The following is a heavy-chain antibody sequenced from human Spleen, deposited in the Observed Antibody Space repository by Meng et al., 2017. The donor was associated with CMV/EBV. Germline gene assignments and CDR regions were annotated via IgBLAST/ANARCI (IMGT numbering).Heavy chain of an antibody. Sequence: QLAVQEWGSGLVKPSETLSRRCTVSGGSISSSSYYWGWIRPPAGKGLEWIGSIYYSGSTYYNPSLKSRVTISVDTSKNQFSLKLSSVTAADTAVYYCAREVGDSSGYRDYWGQGTLVTVSS. CDR1: GGSISSSSYY. CDR3: AREVGDSSGYRDY. V-gene: IGHV4-39*07. D-gene: IGHD3-22*01. J-gene: IGHJ4*02. CDR2: IYYSGST.